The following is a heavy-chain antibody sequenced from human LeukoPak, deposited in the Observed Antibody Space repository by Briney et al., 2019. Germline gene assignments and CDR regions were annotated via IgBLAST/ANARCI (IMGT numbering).Heavy chain of an antibody. CDR3: ARWGSFRPGYDT. CDR2: INLNTGDA. CDR1: VYTFTGYY. D-gene: IGHD3-16*02. J-gene: IGHJ5*02. V-gene: IGHV1-2*02. Sequence: ASVKVSCKTSVYTFTGYYMHWVRQAPGQELEWLGRINLNTGDANYAQKFQGRVSMTRDTSTRTAYMDLGSLRSDDTAVYYCARWGSFRPGYDTWGQGTLVIVSS.